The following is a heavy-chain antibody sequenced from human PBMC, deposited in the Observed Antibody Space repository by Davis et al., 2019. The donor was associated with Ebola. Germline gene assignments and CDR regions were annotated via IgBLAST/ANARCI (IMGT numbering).Heavy chain of an antibody. CDR3: ARPLKEVVVAATLPNYYYYGMDV. Sequence: GESLKISCTASEFTFTDYTIHWFRQAPGKGLEWVAVLCYDGSNKYYAASVKGRFTISRDNSKNTLYLQMNSLRAEDTAVYYCARPLKEVVVAATLPNYYYYGMDVWGQGTTVTVSS. CDR1: EFTFTDYT. J-gene: IGHJ6*02. CDR2: LCYDGSNK. D-gene: IGHD2-15*01. V-gene: IGHV3-33*08.